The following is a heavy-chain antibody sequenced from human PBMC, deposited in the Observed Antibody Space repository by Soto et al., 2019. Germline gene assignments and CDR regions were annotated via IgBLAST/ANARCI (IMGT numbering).Heavy chain of an antibody. J-gene: IGHJ6*02. D-gene: IGHD2-2*01. CDR1: GGTFSSYA. CDR3: ARSQGSSTSLEIYYYYYYGMDV. CDR2: IIPISGTA. Sequence: QVQLVQSGAEVKKPGSSVKVSCKASGGTFSSYAISWVRQAPGQGLEWMGGIIPISGTANYAQKFQGRVTITADESTSTAYMELSSLRSEDTAVYYCARSQGSSTSLEIYYYYYYGMDVWCQGPTVTGSS. V-gene: IGHV1-69*01.